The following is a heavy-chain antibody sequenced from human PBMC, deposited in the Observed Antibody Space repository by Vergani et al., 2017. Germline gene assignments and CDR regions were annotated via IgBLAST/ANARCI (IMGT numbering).Heavy chain of an antibody. Sequence: EVQLLESGGGLVQPGGSLRLSCAASGFTFSSYAMSWVRQAPGKGLEWVSGISWNSGSIGYADSVKGRFTISRDNAKNSLYLQMNSLRAEDTALYYCAKDTQWLVLGYFDYWGQGTLVTVSS. J-gene: IGHJ4*02. CDR1: GFTFSSYA. CDR3: AKDTQWLVLGYFDY. V-gene: IGHV3-9*01. CDR2: ISWNSGSI. D-gene: IGHD6-19*01.